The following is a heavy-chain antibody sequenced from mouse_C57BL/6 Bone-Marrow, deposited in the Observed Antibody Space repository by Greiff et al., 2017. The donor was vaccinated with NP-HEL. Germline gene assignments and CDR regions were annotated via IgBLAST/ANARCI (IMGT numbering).Heavy chain of an antibody. V-gene: IGHV1-63*01. CDR3: ARAITTVYYYAMDY. D-gene: IGHD1-1*01. CDR2: IYPGGGYT. J-gene: IGHJ4*01. Sequence: VQLQQSGAELVRPGTSVKMSCKASGYTFTNYWIGWAKQRPGHGLEWIGDIYPGGGYTNYNEKFKGKATLTADKSSSTAYMQFSRLTSEDSAIYYCARAITTVYYYAMDYWGQGTSVTVSS. CDR1: GYTFTNYW.